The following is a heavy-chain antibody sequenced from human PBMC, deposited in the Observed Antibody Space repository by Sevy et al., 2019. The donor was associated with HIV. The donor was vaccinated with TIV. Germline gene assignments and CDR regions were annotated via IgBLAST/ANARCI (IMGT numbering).Heavy chain of an antibody. V-gene: IGHV1-2*02. Sequence: ASVKVSCKTSGYTFTGYYIHWVRQALGQGLEWMGWINPNSGGTNYAQKFQGRVTVTRDTSISTAYMDLSRLRSDDTAVYYCARAILTISLDYWGQGTLVTVSS. D-gene: IGHD3-3*01. CDR2: INPNSGGT. CDR1: GYTFTGYY. CDR3: ARAILTISLDY. J-gene: IGHJ4*02.